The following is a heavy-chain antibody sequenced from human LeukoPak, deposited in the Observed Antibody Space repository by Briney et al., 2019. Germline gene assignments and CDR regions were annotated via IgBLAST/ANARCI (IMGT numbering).Heavy chain of an antibody. CDR2: INSDGSDT. V-gene: IGHV3-74*01. Sequence: PGGSLRLSCAGSGFTFSSYWMHWVRQAPGKGLVWVSRINSDGSDTIYADSVKGRFTISRDNAKNTLCLQMNSLRAEDTAVYYCALLAAADSESWGQGTLVTVSS. CDR3: ALLAAADSES. D-gene: IGHD6-13*01. J-gene: IGHJ5*02. CDR1: GFTFSSYW.